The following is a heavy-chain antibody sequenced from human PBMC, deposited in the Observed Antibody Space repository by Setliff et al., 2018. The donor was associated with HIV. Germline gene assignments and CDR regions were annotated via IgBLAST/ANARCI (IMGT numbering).Heavy chain of an antibody. D-gene: IGHD1-26*01. CDR2: IYHSGST. CDR1: GYSISSGYY. J-gene: IGHJ4*02. V-gene: IGHV4-38-2*02. Sequence: TLSLTCTVSGYSISSGYYWGLIRKPPGKGLEWIGTIYHSGSTYYNPSLKSRVITAVDTSKNQFSLKLSSVTTADPAVYYWARAVGTTRTAFDYWGQGTLVTVSS. CDR3: ARAVGTTRTAFDY.